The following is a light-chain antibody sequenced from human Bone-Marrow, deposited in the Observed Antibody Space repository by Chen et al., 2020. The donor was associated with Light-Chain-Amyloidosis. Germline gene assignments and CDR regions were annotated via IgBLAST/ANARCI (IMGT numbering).Light chain of an antibody. CDR2: DDR. V-gene: IGLV3-21*02. CDR1: NIGSTS. J-gene: IGLJ3*02. CDR3: QEWDRSSDHPV. Sequence: SYVLTQPSSVSVAPGQTATIACGGNNIGSTSVHWYQQTPGQAPLLVVYDDRDRPSGIPERLSGSNSGDTAPLTISRVEAGDAADYYCQEWDRSSDHPVFGGGTKLTVL.